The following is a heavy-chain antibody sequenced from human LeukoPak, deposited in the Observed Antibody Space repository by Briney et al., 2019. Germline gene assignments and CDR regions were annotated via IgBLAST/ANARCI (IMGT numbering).Heavy chain of an antibody. Sequence: ASVKVSCMASGYTFTAYYIHWLRQAPGQGLEWMGWINPNSGDTNYAQKFQGRVTMTRDTSISTAYIELSRLRSDDTAVYYCARGHLVYSGVHDYWGQGTLVTVSS. CDR1: GYTFTAYY. J-gene: IGHJ4*02. CDR2: INPNSGDT. CDR3: ARGHLVYSGVHDY. D-gene: IGHD1-14*01. V-gene: IGHV1-2*02.